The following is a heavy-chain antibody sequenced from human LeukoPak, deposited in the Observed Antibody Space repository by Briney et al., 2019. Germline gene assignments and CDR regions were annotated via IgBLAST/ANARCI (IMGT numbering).Heavy chain of an antibody. CDR1: GFTFKHYG. V-gene: IGHV3-33*01. D-gene: IGHD4-23*01. CDR2: IWYDGSNT. J-gene: IGHJ5*02. CDR3: ARDLYGGNSASWVDL. Sequence: GESLKISCGASGFTFKHYGMHWVRQAPGKGLEWVAVIWYDGSNTFYADSVKGRFTISRDNSNNTLYLQVNSLRAEDTAVYYCARDLYGGNSASWVDLWGQGTLVTVSS.